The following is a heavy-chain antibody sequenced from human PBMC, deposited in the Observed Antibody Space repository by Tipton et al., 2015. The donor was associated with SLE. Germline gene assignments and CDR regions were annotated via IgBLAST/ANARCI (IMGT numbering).Heavy chain of an antibody. V-gene: IGHV3-30*04. D-gene: IGHD3-9*01. J-gene: IGHJ2*01. Sequence: SLRLSCAASGFTFSSYAMHWVRQAPGKGLEWVAVISYDGSNKYYADSVKGRLTISRDNSKNTLYLQMNSLRAEDTAVYYCAGSLTFWYFDLWGRGTLVTVSS. CDR2: ISYDGSNK. CDR1: GFTFSSYA. CDR3: AGSLTFWYFDL.